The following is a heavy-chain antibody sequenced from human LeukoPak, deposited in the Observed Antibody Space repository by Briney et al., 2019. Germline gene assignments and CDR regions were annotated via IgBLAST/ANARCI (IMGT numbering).Heavy chain of an antibody. V-gene: IGHV1-18*01. J-gene: IGHJ4*02. CDR3: ARDHPPGSGYGTENLYYFDY. CDR1: GYTFTSYG. D-gene: IGHD5-12*01. CDR2: ISAYNGNT. Sequence: ASVKVSCKASGYTFTSYGISWVRQAPGQGLEWMGWISAYNGNTNYAQKLQGRVTMTTDTSTSTAYMELRSLRSDDTAVYYCARDHPPGSGYGTENLYYFDYWGQGTLVTVSS.